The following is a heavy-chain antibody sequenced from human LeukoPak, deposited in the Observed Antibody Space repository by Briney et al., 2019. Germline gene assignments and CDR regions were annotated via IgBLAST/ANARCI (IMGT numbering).Heavy chain of an antibody. J-gene: IGHJ4*02. CDR2: IISSGGIT. CDR3: AKDDYSSGWYHPLVDY. Sequence: PGGSLRLSCAASGFTFSSYGMNWVRQAPGKGLEWVSSIISSGGITFYADSVKGRFTISRDNSKNTLYLQMSSLRAEDTAVYYCAKDDYSSGWYHPLVDYWGQGTLVTVSS. V-gene: IGHV3-23*01. CDR1: GFTFSSYG. D-gene: IGHD6-19*01.